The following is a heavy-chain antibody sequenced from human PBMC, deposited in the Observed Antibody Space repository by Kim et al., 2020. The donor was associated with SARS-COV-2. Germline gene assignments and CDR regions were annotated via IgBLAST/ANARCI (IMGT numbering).Heavy chain of an antibody. CDR2: ISYDGSNK. V-gene: IGHV3-30*18. D-gene: IGHD1-20*01. CDR3: AKDRYGVIDY. Sequence: GGSLRLSCAASGFTFSSYGMHWVRQAPGKGLEWVAVISYDGSNKYYADSVKGRFTISRDNSKNTLYLQMNSLRAEDTAVYYCAKDRYGVIDYWGQGTLVTVSS. CDR1: GFTFSSYG. J-gene: IGHJ4*02.